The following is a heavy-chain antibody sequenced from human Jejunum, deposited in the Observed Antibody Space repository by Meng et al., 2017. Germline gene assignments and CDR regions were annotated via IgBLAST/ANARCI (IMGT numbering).Heavy chain of an antibody. J-gene: IGHJ3*02. CDR2: FNPGNSDT. Sequence: GESLKISCQGSGYTFTTYWIVWVRQMPGKGLEWMRIFNPGNSDTRNNPSFQGQVTMSADNSVSTAYLQWSSLEASDTAMYYCARRPNKRGDAFDIWGQGTMVTVSS. CDR1: GYTFTTYW. CDR3: ARRPNKRGDAFDI. D-gene: IGHD1/OR15-1a*01. V-gene: IGHV5-51*01.